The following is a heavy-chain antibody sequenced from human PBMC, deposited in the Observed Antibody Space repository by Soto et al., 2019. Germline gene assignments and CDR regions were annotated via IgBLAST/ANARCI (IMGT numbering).Heavy chain of an antibody. D-gene: IGHD3-22*01. J-gene: IGHJ4*02. Sequence: GGSLRLSCAASGFTFSSYGMHWVRQAPGKGLEWVAVISYDGSNKYYADSVKGRFTISRDNSKNTLYLQMNSLRAEDTAVYYCAAPIVVVGSFDYWGQGTLVTVSS. CDR3: AAPIVVVGSFDY. V-gene: IGHV3-30*03. CDR1: GFTFSSYG. CDR2: ISYDGSNK.